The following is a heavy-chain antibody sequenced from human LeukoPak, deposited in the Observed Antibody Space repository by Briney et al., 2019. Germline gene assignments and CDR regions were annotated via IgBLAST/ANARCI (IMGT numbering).Heavy chain of an antibody. CDR2: IASSSNI. J-gene: IGHJ4*02. CDR1: GFTFSTYS. Sequence: TGGSLRLSCAASGFTFSTYSMNWVRQAPGKGLEWVSSIASSSNIYYADSVKGRFTISRDNAKNSLYLQMNSLRAEDTAVYCCARDWGQYDYCGQGTLVTVSS. V-gene: IGHV3-21*01. CDR3: ARDWGQYDY. D-gene: IGHD7-27*01.